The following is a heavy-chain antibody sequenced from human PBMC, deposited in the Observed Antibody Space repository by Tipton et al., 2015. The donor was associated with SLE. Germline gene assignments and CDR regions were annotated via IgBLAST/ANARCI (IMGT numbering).Heavy chain of an antibody. CDR2: ISGDGTST. V-gene: IGHV3-74*01. J-gene: IGHJ3*01. Sequence: SLRLSCTASGLTLSSYWMHWVRQAPGKGLVWVSRISGDGTSTSYADSVKGRFTISRDNAMNTVYVQMNSLRDEDTAVYYCARAQVLADDVFNLWGQGTMVTVSS. CDR1: GLTLSSYW. CDR3: ARAQVLADDVFNL. D-gene: IGHD2-8*01.